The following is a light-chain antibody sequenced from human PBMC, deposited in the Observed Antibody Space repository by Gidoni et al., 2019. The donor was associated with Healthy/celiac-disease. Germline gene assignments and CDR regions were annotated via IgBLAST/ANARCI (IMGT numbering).Light chain of an antibody. J-gene: IGKJ5*01. V-gene: IGKV3-15*01. CDR2: GAS. CDR3: QQYNNWPIT. Sequence: EIVMTQSPATLSVSPGERATLSCRASQSVSSNLAWFQQKPGQAPRLLIYGASTRATGIPARFSGSGSGTEFTLTISNLQSEDFAVYYCQQYNNWPITFGQXTRLEIK. CDR1: QSVSSN.